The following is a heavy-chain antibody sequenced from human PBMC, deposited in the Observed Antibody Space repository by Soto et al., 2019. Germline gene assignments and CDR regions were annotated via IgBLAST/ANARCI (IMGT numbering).Heavy chain of an antibody. V-gene: IGHV3-30-3*01. D-gene: IGHD1-26*01. J-gene: IGHJ6*02. Sequence: GGSLRLSCAASGFTFSSYAMHWVRQAPGKGLEWVAVISYDGSNKYYADSVKGRFTISRDNSKNTLYLQMNSLRAEDTAVYYCARGGSYYKDYYYGMDVWGQGTTVTVSS. CDR3: ARGGSYYKDYYYGMDV. CDR2: ISYDGSNK. CDR1: GFTFSSYA.